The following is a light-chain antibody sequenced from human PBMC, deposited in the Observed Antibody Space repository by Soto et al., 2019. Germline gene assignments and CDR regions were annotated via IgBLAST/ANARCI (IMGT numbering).Light chain of an antibody. J-gene: IGLJ2*01. V-gene: IGLV2-23*01. Sequence: QSALTQPASVSGSPGQSITISCTGTSSDVGSYNLVSWYQQHPGKAPKLMIYEGSKRPSGVSNRFSGSKSDNTASLTISGLQAKDEADYYCCSYAGGDVVFGGGTQLTVL. CDR1: SSDVGSYNL. CDR3: CSYAGGDVV. CDR2: EGS.